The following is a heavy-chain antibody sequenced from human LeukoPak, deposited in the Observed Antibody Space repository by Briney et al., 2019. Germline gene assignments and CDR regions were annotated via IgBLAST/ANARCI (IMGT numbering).Heavy chain of an antibody. V-gene: IGHV3-15*01. D-gene: IGHD3-9*01. CDR3: AKDGGEYYDILTGYYPRLYYMDV. Sequence: PGGSLRLSCAASGFTFSNAYMRWVRQAPGKGLEWVGRIKSKTDGGTTDYAAPVKGRFTISRDDSKNTLYLQMNSLRAEDTAVYYCAKDGGEYYDILTGYYPRLYYMDVWGKGTTVTISS. J-gene: IGHJ6*03. CDR1: GFTFSNAY. CDR2: IKSKTDGGTT.